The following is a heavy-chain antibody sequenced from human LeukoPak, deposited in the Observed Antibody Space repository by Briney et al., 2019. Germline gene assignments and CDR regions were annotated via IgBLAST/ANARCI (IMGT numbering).Heavy chain of an antibody. CDR2: IIPIFGTA. J-gene: IGHJ2*01. CDR1: GGTFSSYA. D-gene: IGHD2/OR15-2a*01. Sequence: SVKVSCKASGGTFSSYAISWVRQAPGQGLEWMGGIIPIFGTANYARKFQGRVTITADESTSTAYMELSSLRSEDTAVYYCARGSPSYAQWHFDLWGRGTLVTVSS. V-gene: IGHV1-69*13. CDR3: ARGSPSYAQWHFDL.